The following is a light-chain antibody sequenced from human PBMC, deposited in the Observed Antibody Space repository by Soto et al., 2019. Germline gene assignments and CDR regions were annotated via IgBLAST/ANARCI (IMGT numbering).Light chain of an antibody. CDR3: SSYTSSSTLVV. J-gene: IGLJ2*01. CDR2: DVS. V-gene: IGLV2-14*01. Sequence: QSMLTQPASVSGSPGQSITISCTGTSSDVGGYKYVSWYQQHPGKAPKLMIYDVSNRPSGVSNRFSGSKSGNTASLTISGLQAEDEADYYCSSYTSSSTLVVFGGGTKVTVL. CDR1: SSDVGGYKY.